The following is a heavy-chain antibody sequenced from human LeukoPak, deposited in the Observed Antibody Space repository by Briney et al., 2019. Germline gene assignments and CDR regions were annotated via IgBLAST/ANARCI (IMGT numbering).Heavy chain of an antibody. CDR2: IRYDGSNK. V-gene: IGHV3-30*02. J-gene: IGHJ6*03. CDR3: AKDGTNGSGSYMDV. CDR1: GFTFSSYG. Sequence: GGSLRLSCAASGFTFSSYGMHWVRQAPGKGLEWVAFIRYDGSNKYYADSVKGRFTISRDNSKNTLYLQMNSLRAEDAAVYYCAKDGTNGSGSYMDVWGKGTTVTVSS. D-gene: IGHD3-10*01.